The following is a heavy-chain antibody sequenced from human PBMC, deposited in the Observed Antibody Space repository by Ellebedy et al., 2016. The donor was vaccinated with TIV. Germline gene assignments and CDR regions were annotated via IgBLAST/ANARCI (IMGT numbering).Heavy chain of an antibody. Sequence: FTFSRDNAKNSLYLQMNSLRDEDTAVYYCARLMMEQQQSWFDAWGQGTLVTVSP. CDR3: ARLMMEQQQSWFDA. D-gene: IGHD6-13*01. V-gene: IGHV3-48*02. J-gene: IGHJ5*02.